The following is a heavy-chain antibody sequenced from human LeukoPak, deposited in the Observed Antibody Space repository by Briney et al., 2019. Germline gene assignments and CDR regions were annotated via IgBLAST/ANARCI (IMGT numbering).Heavy chain of an antibody. CDR2: ISSSSRYI. CDR1: GFTFSTFA. CDR3: ARRYSGYDPLDY. V-gene: IGHV3-21*01. D-gene: IGHD5-12*01. Sequence: PGGSLRLSCAASGFTFSTFAMNWVRLAPGKGLEWVSSISSSSRYIYYADPVKGRFTISRDNASNSLYLQMNSLRAEDTAVYYCARRYSGYDPLDYWGQGTLVTVSS. J-gene: IGHJ4*02.